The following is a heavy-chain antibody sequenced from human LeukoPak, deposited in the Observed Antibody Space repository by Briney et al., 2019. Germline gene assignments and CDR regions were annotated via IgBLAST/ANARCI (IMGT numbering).Heavy chain of an antibody. D-gene: IGHD3-22*01. J-gene: IGHJ1*01. CDR1: GFTFSSYS. CDR2: ISGSSIYI. CDR3: ARDSSGYYPLEYFQH. Sequence: GGSLRLSCAASGFTFSSYSMNWVRQAPGEGLEWVSAISGSSIYIYYADSVKGRFTTSRDNAKNSLYLQMNSLRAEDTAVYYCARDSSGYYPLEYFQHWGQGTLVTVSS. V-gene: IGHV3-21*01.